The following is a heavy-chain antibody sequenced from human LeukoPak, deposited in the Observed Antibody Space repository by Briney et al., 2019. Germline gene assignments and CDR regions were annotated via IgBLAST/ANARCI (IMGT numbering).Heavy chain of an antibody. CDR1: GGSISSYY. Sequence: KPSETLSLTCTVSGGSISSYYWSWIRQPPGKGLEWIGEIIHSGSTNYNPSLKSRVTISVDTSKNQFSLKLSSVTAADTAVYFCARRTSIRGAFDIWGQGTMVTVSS. V-gene: IGHV4-34*12. J-gene: IGHJ3*02. D-gene: IGHD1-7*01. CDR3: ARRTSIRGAFDI. CDR2: IIHSGST.